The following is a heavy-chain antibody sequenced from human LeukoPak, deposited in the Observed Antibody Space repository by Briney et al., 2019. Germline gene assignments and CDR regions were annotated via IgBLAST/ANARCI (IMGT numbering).Heavy chain of an antibody. D-gene: IGHD3-22*01. J-gene: IGHJ3*02. V-gene: IGHV4-34*01. CDR3: ARSTLRPYYYDSRGYFSATDI. Sequence: SETLSLTCAVYGGSFSGYYWSWIRQPPGKGLEWIGDMNHSGSTNYNPSLKSRVTISVDTSKNQFSLKLSSVTAAATAVYYCARSTLRPYYYDSRGYFSATDIWGQGTMVSVSS. CDR2: MNHSGST. CDR1: GGSFSGYY.